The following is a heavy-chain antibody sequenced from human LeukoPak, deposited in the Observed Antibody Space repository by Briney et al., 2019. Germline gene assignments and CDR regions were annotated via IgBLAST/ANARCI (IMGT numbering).Heavy chain of an antibody. CDR1: GDSVSSNSAA. D-gene: IGHD1-26*01. V-gene: IGHV6-1*01. CDR2: TYYRSKWYN. Sequence: SQTLSLTCAISGDSVSSNSAAWNWIRQSPSRGLEWLGRTYYRSKWYNDYAVSVKSRITINPDTSKNQFSLKLSSVTAADTAVYYCARRADSGSYPTDFDYWGQGTLVTVSS. CDR3: ARRADSGSYPTDFDY. J-gene: IGHJ4*02.